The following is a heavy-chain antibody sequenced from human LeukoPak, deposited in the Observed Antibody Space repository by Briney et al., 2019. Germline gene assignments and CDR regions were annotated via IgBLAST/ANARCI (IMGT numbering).Heavy chain of an antibody. CDR3: ARDVVGGKCGFDY. J-gene: IGHJ4*02. V-gene: IGHV1-18*01. Sequence: ASVKVSCKTSGYTFSSNGISWVRQAPGQGLEWMGWIGADSANTRYAQKLRGRVTLTADKSAATVYMELRSLGFDDTALYYCARDVVGGKCGFDYWGQGTLVTVSS. CDR2: IGADSANT. D-gene: IGHD2-21*01. CDR1: GYTFSSNG.